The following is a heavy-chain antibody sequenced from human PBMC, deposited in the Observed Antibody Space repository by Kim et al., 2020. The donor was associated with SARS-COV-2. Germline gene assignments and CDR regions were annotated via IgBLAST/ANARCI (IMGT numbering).Heavy chain of an antibody. J-gene: IGHJ4*02. CDR2: INPRGGST. D-gene: IGHD2-15*01. Sequence: ASVKVSCKASGYRLTSYYMHWVRQAPGQGLEWMGLINPRGGSTTYAQKFQGRVTMTRDTSTSTVYMELRNLRSEDTAVFYCARDWQYCSGSRCYRFDYWGQGTLVTVSS. CDR1: GYRLTSYY. CDR3: ARDWQYCSGSRCYRFDY. V-gene: IGHV1-46*01.